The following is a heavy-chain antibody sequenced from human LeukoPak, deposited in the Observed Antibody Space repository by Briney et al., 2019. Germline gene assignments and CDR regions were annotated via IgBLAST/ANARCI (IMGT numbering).Heavy chain of an antibody. CDR2: MYSGGDT. V-gene: IGHV3-53*01. CDR1: GFTVSDNY. J-gene: IGHJ5*02. D-gene: IGHD6-13*01. Sequence: GGSLRLSCAASGFTVSDNYMSWVRQAPGKGLEWVSDMYSGGDTYYANSVKGRFTFSRDISKNTLFLQMNGLTTEDTAMYYCARDAPQVPAAGVLASWGQGTLVTVSS. CDR3: ARDAPQVPAAGVLAS.